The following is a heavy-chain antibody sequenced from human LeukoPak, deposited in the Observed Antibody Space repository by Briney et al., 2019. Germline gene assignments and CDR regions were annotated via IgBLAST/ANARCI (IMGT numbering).Heavy chain of an antibody. CDR3: ARHADSSGYYYHFDY. D-gene: IGHD3-22*01. CDR1: GGSISTSSYY. Sequence: PSETLSLTCTVSGGSISTSSYYWGWIRQLPGKGLEWIATIYFSGSTYYNPSLKSRVTISVDTSKNQFSLKLSSVTAADTAVYYCARHADSSGYYYHFDYWGQGALVTVSS. V-gene: IGHV4-39*01. CDR2: IYFSGST. J-gene: IGHJ4*02.